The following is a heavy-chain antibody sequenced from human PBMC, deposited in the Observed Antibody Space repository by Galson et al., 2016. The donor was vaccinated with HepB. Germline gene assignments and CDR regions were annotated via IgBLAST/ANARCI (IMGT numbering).Heavy chain of an antibody. CDR3: AKGKGYSSGRHKPEYQMMDV. CDR2: ISYDGKNK. J-gene: IGHJ6*02. V-gene: IGHV3-30*18. D-gene: IGHD6-25*01. CDR1: GFTFSSYG. Sequence: SLRLSCAASGFTFSSYGMLWVRQPPGRGLEGVAVISYDGKNKYYADSVKGRFTISRDNSKNTLDLQVDGLRADDTAVYYCAKGKGYSSGRHKPEYQMMDVWGQGTTVTVSS.